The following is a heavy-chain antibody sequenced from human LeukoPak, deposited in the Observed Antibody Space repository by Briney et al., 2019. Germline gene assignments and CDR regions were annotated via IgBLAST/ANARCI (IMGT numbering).Heavy chain of an antibody. D-gene: IGHD6-13*01. V-gene: IGHV1-18*01. Sequence: ASVKVSCKASGYTFTGYGISWVRQAPGQGLVWMGWISAYNGNTNYAQKLQGRVTMTTDTSTSTAYMELRSLRSDDTAVYYCARDGAAAGTNWFDPWGQGTLVTVSS. J-gene: IGHJ5*02. CDR3: ARDGAAAGTNWFDP. CDR2: ISAYNGNT. CDR1: GYTFTGYG.